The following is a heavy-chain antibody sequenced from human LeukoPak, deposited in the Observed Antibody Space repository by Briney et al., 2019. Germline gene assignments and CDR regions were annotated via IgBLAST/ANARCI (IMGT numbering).Heavy chain of an antibody. Sequence: SETLSLTCTVSGASVGSSGYYWGWIRQPPGGGLEWIGYIYYISNTNYNPSLKSRVTMSIDPSRNQFSLKVNSVTAADTAVYYCARTQSQSGSYRYYFSYWGQGTLVTVSS. J-gene: IGHJ4*02. V-gene: IGHV4-61*08. CDR1: GASVGSSGYY. CDR3: ARTQSQSGSYRYYFSY. D-gene: IGHD1-26*01. CDR2: IYYISNT.